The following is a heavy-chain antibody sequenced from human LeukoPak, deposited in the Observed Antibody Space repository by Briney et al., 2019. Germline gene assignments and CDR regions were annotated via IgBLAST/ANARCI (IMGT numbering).Heavy chain of an antibody. D-gene: IGHD3-9*01. Sequence: GGSLRLSCAASGFTVSSNYMSWVRQAPGKGLEWVSVIYSGGSTYYADSVKGRFTISRDNSKNTLYLQMNSLRAEDTAVYYCARAHYDILTGQDYFDYWGQGTLVTVSS. CDR2: IYSGGST. CDR3: ARAHYDILTGQDYFDY. J-gene: IGHJ4*02. V-gene: IGHV3-66*01. CDR1: GFTVSSNY.